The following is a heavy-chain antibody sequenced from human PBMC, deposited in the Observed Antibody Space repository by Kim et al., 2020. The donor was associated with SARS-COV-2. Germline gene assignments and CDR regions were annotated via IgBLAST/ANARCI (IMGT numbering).Heavy chain of an antibody. V-gene: IGHV5-51*01. Sequence: GESLKISCKGSGYSFTSYWIGWVRQMPGKGLEWMGIIYPGDSDTRYSPSFQGQVTISADKSISTAYLQWSSLKASDTAMYYCASPAGDDSSGGMGDAFDIWGQGTMVTVSS. J-gene: IGHJ3*02. CDR1: GYSFTSYW. D-gene: IGHD3-22*01. CDR3: ASPAGDDSSGGMGDAFDI. CDR2: IYPGDSDT.